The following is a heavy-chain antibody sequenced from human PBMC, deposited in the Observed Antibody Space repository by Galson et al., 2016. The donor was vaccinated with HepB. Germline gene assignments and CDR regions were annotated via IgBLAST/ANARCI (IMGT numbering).Heavy chain of an antibody. CDR3: ARDGIPSPQDIGGRLPPPYYYGMDV. J-gene: IGHJ6*02. Sequence: SLRLSCAASGFTFSSFAMSWVRQAPGKGLEWVALIWYDGSKKYYAESVKGRLTISRDNSKNTLDLQMNSLRAEDAAVYYCARDGIPSPQDIGGRLPPPYYYGMDVWGQGTAVTVS. CDR1: GFTFSSFA. CDR2: IWYDGSKK. D-gene: IGHD6-6*01. V-gene: IGHV3-33*08.